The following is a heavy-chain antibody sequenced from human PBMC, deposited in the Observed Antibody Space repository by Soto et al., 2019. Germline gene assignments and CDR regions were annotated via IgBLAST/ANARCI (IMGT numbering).Heavy chain of an antibody. CDR3: AREGPYYYDSSGYYYFDY. CDR2: INAGNGNT. D-gene: IGHD3-22*01. CDR1: GITFSTYA. J-gene: IGHJ4*02. Sequence: ASVKVSCKASGITFSTYAIHWVRQAPGQRLEWMGWINAGNGNTRYSQKFQGRVTLTRDTSASTAYMDLSSLRSEDTAIYYCAREGPYYYDSSGYYYFDYWGQGTLVTVS. V-gene: IGHV1-3*01.